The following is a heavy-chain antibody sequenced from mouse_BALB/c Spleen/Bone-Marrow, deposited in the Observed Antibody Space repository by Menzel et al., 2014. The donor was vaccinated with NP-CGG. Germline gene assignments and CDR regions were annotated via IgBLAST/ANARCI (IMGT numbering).Heavy chain of an antibody. CDR2: IDPANGNT. CDR3: ARDYANTAWFAS. Sequence: EVKLMESGAELVKPGASVKLSCTPSGFNIKDTHMHWVKQRPEQGLEWIGRIDPANGNTKYDPNFQGKATITADTFSNTAYLQLSSLTSEDTAVYYCARDYANTAWFASWGQGTLVTVS. J-gene: IGHJ3*01. CDR1: GFNIKDTH. D-gene: IGHD1-1*01. V-gene: IGHV14-3*02.